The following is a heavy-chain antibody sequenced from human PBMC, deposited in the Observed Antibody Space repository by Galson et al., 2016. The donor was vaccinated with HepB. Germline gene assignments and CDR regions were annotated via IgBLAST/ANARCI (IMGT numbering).Heavy chain of an antibody. V-gene: IGHV1-3*01. J-gene: IGHJ4*02. D-gene: IGHD3-10*01. Sequence: SVKVSCKASGYTFNNYALHWVRQAPGQRLEWMGWINAGNGNTKYSQKFQDRVTITIDTSASTTYMEMSSLKSEDTAVYYCARDFEGYGPGSSKFDYWGQGTLVTVSS. CDR1: GYTFNNYA. CDR2: INAGNGNT. CDR3: ARDFEGYGPGSSKFDY.